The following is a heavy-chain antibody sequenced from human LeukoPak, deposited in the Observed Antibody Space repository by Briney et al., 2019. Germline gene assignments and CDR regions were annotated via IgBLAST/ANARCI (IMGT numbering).Heavy chain of an antibody. CDR2: IYVDGRTT. V-gene: IGHV3-74*01. J-gene: IGHJ4*02. CDR1: GFTFSNYW. Sequence: GGSLRLSCVASGFTFSNYWMHWVRQPPGKGLVWVSRIYVDGRTTNYADSVEGRFTVSRDNSRNTLFLQMNSLRAEDTAVYYCAKGRLYYDPGDWGQGTLVTVSS. D-gene: IGHD3-16*01. CDR3: AKGRLYYDPGD.